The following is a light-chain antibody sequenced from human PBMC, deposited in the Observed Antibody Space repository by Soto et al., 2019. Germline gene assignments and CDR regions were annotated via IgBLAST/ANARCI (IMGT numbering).Light chain of an antibody. J-gene: IGLJ1*01. CDR3: CSYGGTYYV. CDR1: SSDVGGYNY. CDR2: DVN. Sequence: QSALPQPRSVSGSPGQAVTISCTGTSSDVGGYNYVSWYQQHPDKAPKVIIYDVNKRPSGVPDRFSGSKSGNTAYLTISGLQAEDEADYYCCSYGGTYYVFGTGTKLTVL. V-gene: IGLV2-11*01.